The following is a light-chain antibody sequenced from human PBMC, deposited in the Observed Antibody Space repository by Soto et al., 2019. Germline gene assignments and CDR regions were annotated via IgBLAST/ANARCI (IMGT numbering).Light chain of an antibody. CDR2: GTS. J-gene: IGKJ1*01. CDR3: QQYNSYPWT. V-gene: IGKV1-17*01. CDR1: QGIRND. Sequence: DNQMTQSPSSLSASVGDRVTSTCRASQGIRNDLGWYQQKPGKAPKRLIYGTSSLHSGVPSRFSGSGSGTEFTLTISSLQPDDFATYYCQQYNSYPWTFGQGTKVDI.